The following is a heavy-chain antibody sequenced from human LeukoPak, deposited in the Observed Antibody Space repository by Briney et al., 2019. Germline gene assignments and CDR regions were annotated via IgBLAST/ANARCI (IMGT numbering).Heavy chain of an antibody. CDR2: ISYDGSNK. D-gene: IGHD3-9*01. CDR1: GFTFSSYA. Sequence: GGSLRLTCAASGFTFSSYAMHWVRQAPGKGLEWVAVISYDGSNKYYADSVKGRFTISRDNSKNTLYLQMSSLRAGDTAVYYCARDPSGYSANFDYWGQGTLVTVSS. CDR3: ARDPSGYSANFDY. J-gene: IGHJ4*02. V-gene: IGHV3-30-3*01.